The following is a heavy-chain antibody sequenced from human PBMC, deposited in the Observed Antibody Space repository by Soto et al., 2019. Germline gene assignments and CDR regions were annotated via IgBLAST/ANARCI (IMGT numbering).Heavy chain of an antibody. CDR1: GDSVSSNSAA. D-gene: IGHD6-19*01. J-gene: IGHJ6*02. CDR3: ARWGHSSGSDEGYYCYYGMDV. V-gene: IGHV6-1*01. CDR2: TYYRSKWYN. Sequence: SQTLSLTCAISGDSVSSNSAAWNWIRQSPSRGLEWLGRTYYRSKWYNGYAVSVKSRITINPDTSKNQFSLQLNSVTPEDTAVYYCARWGHSSGSDEGYYCYYGMDVWGQGTTVTVSS.